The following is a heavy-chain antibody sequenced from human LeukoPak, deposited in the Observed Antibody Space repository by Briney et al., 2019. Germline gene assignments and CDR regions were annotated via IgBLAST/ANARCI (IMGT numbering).Heavy chain of an antibody. CDR3: ARGAQYYDFWSGYFFAGEADWFDP. J-gene: IGHJ5*02. V-gene: IGHV1-69*13. Sequence: SVEVSCKASGGTFSSYAISWVRQAPGQGLEWMGGIIPIFGTANYAQKFQGRVTITADESTSTAYMELSSLRSEDTAVYYCARGAQYYDFWSGYFFAGEADWFDPWGQGTLVTVSS. D-gene: IGHD3-3*01. CDR2: IIPIFGTA. CDR1: GGTFSSYA.